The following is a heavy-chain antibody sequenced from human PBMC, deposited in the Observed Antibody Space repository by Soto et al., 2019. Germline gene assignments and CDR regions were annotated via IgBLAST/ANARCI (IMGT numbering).Heavy chain of an antibody. J-gene: IGHJ4*02. V-gene: IGHV3-48*02. D-gene: IGHD6-13*01. CDR3: ARSRVNIAANVFDS. CDR1: GFTFSTDS. Sequence: EVQLVESGGGLVQPGGSLRLSCAGSGFTFSTDSMNWVRQAPWKGLEWVSYISTSSRTIYYADSVKGRFTISRYNAKNSLYLQMNSLRDEDTAVYYCARSRVNIAANVFDSWGQGTLVTVSS. CDR2: ISTSSRTI.